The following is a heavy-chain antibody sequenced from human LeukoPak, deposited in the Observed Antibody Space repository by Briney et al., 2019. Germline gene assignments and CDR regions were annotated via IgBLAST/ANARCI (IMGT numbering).Heavy chain of an antibody. CDR1: GGSFSGYY. V-gene: IGHV4-34*01. CDR2: INHSGSS. Sequence: SETLSLTCAVYGGSFSGYYWSWIRQPPGKGLEWIGEINHSGSSNYNPSLKSRVTISVDTSKNQFSLKLSSVTAADTAVYYCARGDSSAFDYWGQGTLVTVSS. CDR3: ARGDSSAFDY. D-gene: IGHD6-25*01. J-gene: IGHJ4*02.